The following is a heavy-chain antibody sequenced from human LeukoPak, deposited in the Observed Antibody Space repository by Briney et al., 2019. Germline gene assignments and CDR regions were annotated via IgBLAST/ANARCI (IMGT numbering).Heavy chain of an antibody. D-gene: IGHD6-13*01. V-gene: IGHV1-69*06. J-gene: IGHJ5*02. CDR3: ARGHSSPRRFGYNWFDP. CDR1: GGTFSSYA. Sequence: GASVKVPCKASGGTFSSYAISWVRQAPGQGLEWMGGIIPIFGTANYAQKFQGRVTITADKSTSTAYMELSSLRSEDTAVYYCARGHSSPRRFGYNWFDPWGQGTLVTVSS. CDR2: IIPIFGTA.